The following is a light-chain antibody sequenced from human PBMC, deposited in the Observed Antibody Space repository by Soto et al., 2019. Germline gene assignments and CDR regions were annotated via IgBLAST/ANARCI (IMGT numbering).Light chain of an antibody. V-gene: IGKV1-5*03. CDR3: QQYISYPLT. Sequence: DIQMTQSPSTLSASVGDRVTITCRASQSISSWLAWYQQKPGKAPKLLIYKASSLESGVPSRFRGSGSGTEFTLTISSLQPDDFATYYCQQYISYPLTFGGGTKVDIK. CDR2: KAS. J-gene: IGKJ4*01. CDR1: QSISSW.